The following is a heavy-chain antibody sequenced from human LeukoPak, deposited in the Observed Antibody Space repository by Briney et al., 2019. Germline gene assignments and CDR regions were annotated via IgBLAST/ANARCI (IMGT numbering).Heavy chain of an antibody. CDR3: ASGGIVVVPAAHYYYGMDV. CDR1: GGSISSYY. CDR2: IYYSGST. D-gene: IGHD2-2*01. J-gene: IGHJ6*02. Sequence: SETLSLTCTVSGGSISSYYWSWIRQPPGKGLEWIGYIYYSGSTNYNPSLKSRVTIPVDTSKNQFSLKLSSVTAADTAVYYCASGGIVVVPAAHYYYGMDVWGQGTTVTVSS. V-gene: IGHV4-59*08.